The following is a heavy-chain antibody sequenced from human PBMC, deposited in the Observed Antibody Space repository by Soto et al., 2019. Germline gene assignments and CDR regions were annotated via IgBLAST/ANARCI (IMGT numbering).Heavy chain of an antibody. V-gene: IGHV3-21*04. CDR1: GFTFSSYS. Sequence: KPGGSLRLSCAASGFTFSSYSMNWVRQAPGKGLEWVSSISSSSSYIYYADSVKGRFTISRDNAKNSLYLQMNSLRADDTAVYYCAKVHYYDGSGSYHYYGMDVWGQGTTVTVSS. J-gene: IGHJ6*02. CDR2: ISSSSSYI. D-gene: IGHD3-22*01. CDR3: AKVHYYDGSGSYHYYGMDV.